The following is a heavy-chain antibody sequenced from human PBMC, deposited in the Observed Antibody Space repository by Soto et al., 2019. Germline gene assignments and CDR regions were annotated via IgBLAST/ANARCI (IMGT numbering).Heavy chain of an antibody. V-gene: IGHV4-31*03. CDR3: GFGRFPSPVFDI. D-gene: IGHD3-10*01. CDR1: GGSISSGGYY. CDR2: IYYSGST. Sequence: SETLSLTCTVSGGSISSGGYYWSWILQHPGKGLEWIGYIYYSGSTYYNPSLKSRVTISVDTSKNQFSLKLSSVTAADTAVYYCGFGRFPSPVFDIWGQGTMVTVSS. J-gene: IGHJ3*02.